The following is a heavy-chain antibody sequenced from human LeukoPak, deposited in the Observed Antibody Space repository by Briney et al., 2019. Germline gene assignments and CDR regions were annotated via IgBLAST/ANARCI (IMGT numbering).Heavy chain of an antibody. D-gene: IGHD3-9*01. CDR2: INHSGST. CDR3: ARGQRSERYFDSLPFVSRFSDRFDP. J-gene: IGHJ5*02. CDR1: GGSFSGYY. Sequence: SETLSLTCAVYGGSFSGYYWSWIRQPPGKGLEWIGEINHSGSTNYNPSLKSRVTISVDTSKNQFSLKLSSVTAADTAVYYCARGQRSERYFDSLPFVSRFSDRFDPWGQGTLVTVSS. V-gene: IGHV4-34*01.